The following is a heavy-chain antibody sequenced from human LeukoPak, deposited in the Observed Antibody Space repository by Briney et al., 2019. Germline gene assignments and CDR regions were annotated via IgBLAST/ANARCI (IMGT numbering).Heavy chain of an antibody. Sequence: SETLPLTCAVHGGSFCGYYGVWIPQPPGKGLGWIGAINHSGRPTYNPSLKSRVTISVDTSKNQFSLKLSSVTAADTAVYYCARGVPQRIVVVPAAICLDPWGQGTLVTVSS. D-gene: IGHD2-2*02. CDR3: ARGVPQRIVVVPAAICLDP. V-gene: IGHV4-34*01. J-gene: IGHJ5*02. CDR2: INHSGRP. CDR1: GGSFCGYY.